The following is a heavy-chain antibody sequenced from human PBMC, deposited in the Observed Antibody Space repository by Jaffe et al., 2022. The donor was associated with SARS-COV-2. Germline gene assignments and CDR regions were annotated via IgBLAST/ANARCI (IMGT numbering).Heavy chain of an antibody. V-gene: IGHV3-23*01. J-gene: IGHJ4*02. CDR1: GFTFSSYA. CDR2: ISGSAGSA. D-gene: IGHD4-4*01. Sequence: EVQLLESGGGLVQPGGSLRLSCAASGFTFSSYAMSWVRQLPGKGLEWVSAISGSAGSAYSADSVQGRFTISRDNSKNTLYLQMNSLRAEDTAVYYCAKTRGSLDYTAKRGFDYWGQGTLVTVSS. CDR3: AKTRGSLDYTAKRGFDY.